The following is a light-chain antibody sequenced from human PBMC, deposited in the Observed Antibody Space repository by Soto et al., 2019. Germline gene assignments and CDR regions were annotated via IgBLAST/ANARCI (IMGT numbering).Light chain of an antibody. CDR1: ERISDY. V-gene: IGKV1-39*01. CDR2: TAS. CDR3: QQTNTAPWT. J-gene: IGKJ1*01. Sequence: DIQMTQSPSSLSASVGDRVTISCRASERISDYLAWYQQKPGKAPKLLINTASSLRSGVPSRFSGSGSGTDFTLTIDSLQPEDFATYFCQQTNTAPWTFGQGTKLDIK.